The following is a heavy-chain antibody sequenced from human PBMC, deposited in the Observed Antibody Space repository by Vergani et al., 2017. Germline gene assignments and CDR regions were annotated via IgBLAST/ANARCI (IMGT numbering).Heavy chain of an antibody. D-gene: IGHD3-10*01. Sequence: EVQLVQSGAEVKKPGESLKISCKGSGYSFTSYWIGWVRQMPGKGLEWMGIIYPGDSDTRYSPSFQGQVTISADTSISTAYLQWSSLKASDTAMYYCARRVTMVRGVISKYDAFDIWGQGTMVTVSS. J-gene: IGHJ3*02. CDR1: GYSFTSYW. V-gene: IGHV5-51*01. CDR2: IYPGDSDT. CDR3: ARRVTMVRGVISKYDAFDI.